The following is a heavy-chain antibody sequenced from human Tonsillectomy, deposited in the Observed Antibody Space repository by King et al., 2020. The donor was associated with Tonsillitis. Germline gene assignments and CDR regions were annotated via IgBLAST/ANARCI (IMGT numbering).Heavy chain of an antibody. D-gene: IGHD2-8*02. J-gene: IGHJ3*02. CDR1: GFTFSNYW. CDR3: ARNINATGGYWIDAFDI. CDR2: IKEDGSEI. Sequence: VQLVESGGGLVQPGGSLRLSCAASGFTFSNYWMSWVRRALGKGLEWVADIKEDGSEIYYVDSVKGRFTISRDNAKNSLYLQMNSLRAEDTAVYYCARNINATGGYWIDAFDIWGQGTMATVAS. V-gene: IGHV3-7*01.